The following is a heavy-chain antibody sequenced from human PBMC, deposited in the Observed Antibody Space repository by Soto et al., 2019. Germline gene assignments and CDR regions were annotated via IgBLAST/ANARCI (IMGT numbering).Heavy chain of an antibody. CDR2: IWYDGSNK. CDR3: ARDVAVEYYGMDV. CDR1: GFTFISYG. V-gene: IGHV3-33*01. Sequence: GGSLILSCAASGFTFISYGMHWVRQAPGKGLEWVAVIWYDGSNKYYADSVKGRFTISRDNSKNTLYLQMNSLRAEDTAVYYCARDVAVEYYGMDVWGQGTTVSVSS. D-gene: IGHD2-15*01. J-gene: IGHJ6*02.